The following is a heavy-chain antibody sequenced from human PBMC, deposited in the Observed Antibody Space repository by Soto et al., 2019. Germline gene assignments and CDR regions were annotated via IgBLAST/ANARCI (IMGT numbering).Heavy chain of an antibody. D-gene: IGHD5-12*01. J-gene: IGHJ3*02. CDR3: ARDRDIYSGYDFAAFDI. CDR1: GGTFSSYT. CDR2: IIPILGIA. Sequence: SVKVSCKASGGTFSSYTISWVRQAPGQGLEWMGRIIPILGIANYAQKFQGRVTITADKSTSTAYMELSSLRSEDTAVYYCARDRDIYSGYDFAAFDIWGQGTMVTVSS. V-gene: IGHV1-69*04.